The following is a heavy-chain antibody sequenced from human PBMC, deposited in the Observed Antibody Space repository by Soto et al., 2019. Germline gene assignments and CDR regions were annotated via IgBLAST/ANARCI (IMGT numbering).Heavy chain of an antibody. V-gene: IGHV5-51*01. CDR3: ARRARGNWAFDY. CDR2: IYPCDSDT. Sequence: GESLKISCEGSGYTFTNYWIGWVRQMPGKGLEWMGIIYPCDSDTRYSPSFQGQVTFSADKSTTSAYLQWSSLNASDTAIYFCARRARGNWAFDYWGQGTPVTVPQ. J-gene: IGHJ4*02. CDR1: GYTFTNYW. D-gene: IGHD3-16*01.